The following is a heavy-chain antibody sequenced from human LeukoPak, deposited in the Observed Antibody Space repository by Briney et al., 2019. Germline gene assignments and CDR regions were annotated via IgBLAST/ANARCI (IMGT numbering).Heavy chain of an antibody. Sequence: SETLSLTCAVYGGSFSGYYWSWIRQPPGKGLEWIGEINHSGSTNYNPSLKSRVTISVGTSKNQFSLKLSSVTAADTAVYYCARRPKYYCDSSGYFTDYWGQGTLATVSS. J-gene: IGHJ4*02. D-gene: IGHD3-22*01. V-gene: IGHV4-34*01. CDR1: GGSFSGYY. CDR3: ARRPKYYCDSSGYFTDY. CDR2: INHSGST.